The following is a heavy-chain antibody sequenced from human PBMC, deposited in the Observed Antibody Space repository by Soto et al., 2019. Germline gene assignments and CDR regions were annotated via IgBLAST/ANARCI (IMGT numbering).Heavy chain of an antibody. Sequence: SETLSLTCTVSGGSVSSGSYYWSWIRQPPGKGLEWIGYIYYSGSTNYNPSLKSRVTISVDTSKNQFSLKLSSVTAADTAVYYCASSGPDYGGNSARWGQGTLVTVSS. CDR3: ASSGPDYGGNSAR. D-gene: IGHD4-17*01. J-gene: IGHJ4*02. V-gene: IGHV4-61*01. CDR1: GGSVSSGSYY. CDR2: IYYSGST.